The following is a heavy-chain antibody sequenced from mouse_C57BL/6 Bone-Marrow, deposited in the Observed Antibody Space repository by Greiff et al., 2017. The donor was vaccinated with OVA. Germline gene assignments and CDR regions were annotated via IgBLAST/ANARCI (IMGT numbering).Heavy chain of an antibody. CDR2: IDPENGDP. J-gene: IGHJ3*01. CDR1: GFNIKDDY. D-gene: IGHD1-1*01. V-gene: IGHV14-4*01. Sequence: VQLQQSGAELVRPGASVKLSCTASGFNIKDDYMHWVKQRPEQGLAWIGWIDPENGDPEYASKFQGKATITADPSSNTAYLQLSSLTSEDTAVYYCTSYYGSPAWFAYWGQGTLVTVSA. CDR3: TSYYGSPAWFAY.